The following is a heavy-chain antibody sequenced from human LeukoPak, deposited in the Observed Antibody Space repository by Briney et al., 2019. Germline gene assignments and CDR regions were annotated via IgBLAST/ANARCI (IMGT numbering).Heavy chain of an antibody. CDR1: GFTFSSYA. D-gene: IGHD4-17*01. CDR3: ARAGGGVTTHLSPISYFDY. V-gene: IGHV3-30*04. Sequence: PGGSLRLSCAASGFTFSSYAMHWVRQAPGKGLEWVAVILYDGSNKYYADSVKGRFTISRDNSKNTLYLQMNSLRAEDTAVYYCARAGGGVTTHLSPISYFDYWGQGTLVTVSS. CDR2: ILYDGSNK. J-gene: IGHJ4*02.